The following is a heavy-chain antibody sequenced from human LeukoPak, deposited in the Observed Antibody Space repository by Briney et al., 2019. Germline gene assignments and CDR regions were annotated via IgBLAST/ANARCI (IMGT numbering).Heavy chain of an antibody. CDR1: GGSISSYY. CDR3: ARLGAGPTYYDFWSGYSSFYFDY. V-gene: IGHV4-59*08. CDR2: IYYSGST. Sequence: KTSETLSLTCTVSGGSISSYYWSWIRQPPGKGLEWIGYIYYSGSTNYNPSLKSRVTISVDTSKNHFSLKLSSVSAADTAVYYCARLGAGPTYYDFWSGYSSFYFDYWGQGTLVTVSS. J-gene: IGHJ4*02. D-gene: IGHD3-3*01.